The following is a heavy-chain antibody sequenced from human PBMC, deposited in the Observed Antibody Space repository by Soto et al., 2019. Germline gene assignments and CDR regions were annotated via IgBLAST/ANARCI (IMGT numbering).Heavy chain of an antibody. J-gene: IGHJ4*02. V-gene: IGHV4-34*01. Sequence: QVQLQQWGAGLLKPSETLSLNCAVTGGSLSGYYWSWIRQPPGKGLVCIGEVKDGGHTNYSPSLRGRVTISSDPSNNQFSLRLNSVTAADTGVYYCARGQEGVVATHWDQGSLVTVSS. D-gene: IGHD5-12*01. CDR1: GGSLSGYY. CDR2: VKDGGHT. CDR3: ARGQEGVVATH.